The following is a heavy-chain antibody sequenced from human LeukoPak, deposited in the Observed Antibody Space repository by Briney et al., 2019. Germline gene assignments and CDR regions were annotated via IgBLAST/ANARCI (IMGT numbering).Heavy chain of an antibody. CDR3: AREYYYDSSGYRPNRYFDL. Sequence: SSETLSLTCTVSGGSINSGSYYWSWIRQPAGKGLEWIGRISPSGITNYNPSLKSRVIISVDTSKNQFSLKLSSVTAADTAVYYCAREYYYDSSGYRPNRYFDLWGRGTLVTVSS. CDR2: ISPSGIT. D-gene: IGHD3-22*01. CDR1: GGSINSGSYY. J-gene: IGHJ2*01. V-gene: IGHV4-61*02.